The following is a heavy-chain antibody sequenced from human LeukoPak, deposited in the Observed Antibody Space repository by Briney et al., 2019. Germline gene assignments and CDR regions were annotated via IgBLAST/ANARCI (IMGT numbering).Heavy chain of an antibody. Sequence: ASVTVSCKASGGTFSSYAISWVRQAPGQGLEWMGGIIPIFGTANYAQKFQGRVTITADESTSTAYMELSSLRSEDTAVYYCAKDPYNSSGWYSAYYYYGMDVWGQGTTVTVSS. CDR3: AKDPYNSSGWYSAYYYYGMDV. J-gene: IGHJ6*02. CDR2: IIPIFGTA. D-gene: IGHD6-19*01. CDR1: GGTFSSYA. V-gene: IGHV1-69*13.